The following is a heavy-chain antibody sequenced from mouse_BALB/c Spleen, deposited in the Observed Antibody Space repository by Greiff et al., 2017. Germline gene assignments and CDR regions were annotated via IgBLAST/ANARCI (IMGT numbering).Heavy chain of an antibody. V-gene: IGHV3-2*02. D-gene: IGHD2-4*01. CDR3: ASIYYDYSMDY. J-gene: IGHJ4*01. CDR1: GYSITSDYA. CDR2: ISYSGST. Sequence: EVKLEESGPGLVKPSQSLSLTCTVTGYSITSDYAWNWIRQFPGNKLEWMGYISYSGSTSYNPSLKSRISITRDTSKNQFFLQLNSVTTEDTATYYCASIYYDYSMDYWGQGTSVTFSS.